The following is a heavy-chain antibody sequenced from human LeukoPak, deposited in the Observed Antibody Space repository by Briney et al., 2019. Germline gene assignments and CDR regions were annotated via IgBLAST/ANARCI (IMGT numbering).Heavy chain of an antibody. CDR2: ISSSGSTI. CDR1: GGSFSGYY. J-gene: IGHJ4*02. Sequence: LSLTCAVYGGSFSGYYWSWIRQAPGKGLEWVSYISSSGSTIYYADSVKGRFTISRDNAKNSLYLQMNSLRAEDTAVYYCTRYHHYYGSGSYDYWGQGTLVTVSS. D-gene: IGHD3-10*01. V-gene: IGHV3-11*01. CDR3: TRYHHYYGSGSYDY.